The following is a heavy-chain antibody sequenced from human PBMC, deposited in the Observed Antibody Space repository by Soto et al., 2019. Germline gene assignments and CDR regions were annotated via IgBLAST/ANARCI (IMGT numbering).Heavy chain of an antibody. CDR2: IYHSGGP. CDR1: NASITSSGYY. D-gene: IGHD1-26*01. J-gene: IGHJ4*02. CDR3: ARMSGTYYVPDY. V-gene: IGHV4-31*03. Sequence: QVQLQESGPRLVEASQTLSLTCTVSNASITSSGYYWSWVRQPPGKRLEWIGYIYHSGGPFYSPSLQSRLTMSVDTSKNQFSLTLRSVTAADTAVYHCARMSGTYYVPDYWGQGTLVTVSS.